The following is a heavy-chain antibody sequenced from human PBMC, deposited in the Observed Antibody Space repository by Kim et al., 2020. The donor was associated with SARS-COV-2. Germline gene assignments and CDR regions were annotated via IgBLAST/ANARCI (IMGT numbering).Heavy chain of an antibody. J-gene: IGHJ4*02. CDR3: ARGPYCNTTKCYDGHLHY. D-gene: IGHD2-2*01. CDR2: INHSGRP. V-gene: IGHV4-34*04. Sequence: SETLSLTCAVYGGSVSGYYWSWIRQPPGKGLEWIGEINHSGRPNNNPSLKSRATISIDKAKKQISLKLSSVTAADTAVYYCARGPYCNTTKCYDGHLHYWGQGTLVTVSS. CDR1: GGSVSGYY.